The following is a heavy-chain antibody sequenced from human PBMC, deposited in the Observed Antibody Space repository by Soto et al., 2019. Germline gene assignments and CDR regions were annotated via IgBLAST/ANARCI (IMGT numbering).Heavy chain of an antibody. CDR2: IYYSGNT. V-gene: IGHV4-30-4*01. Sequence: SETLSLTCTVSGGSISSGDYSWNWIRQPPGKGLEWIGNIYYSGNTDCNPSLKSRVTISVDTSKDQFSLNLSSVTAADSAVYYCAGQPTAGSFYDLGSYYYYYGMDVWGQGPTVTVSS. CDR1: GGSISSGDYS. J-gene: IGHJ6*02. CDR3: AGQPTAGSFYDLGSYYYYYGMDV. D-gene: IGHD3-16*01.